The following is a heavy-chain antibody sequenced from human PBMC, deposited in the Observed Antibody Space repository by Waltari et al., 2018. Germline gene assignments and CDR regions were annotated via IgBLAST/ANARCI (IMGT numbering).Heavy chain of an antibody. D-gene: IGHD3-22*01. CDR1: GGSISSYY. Sequence: QVQLQESGPGLVKPSETLSLTCTVSGGSISSYYWSWIRQPPGKGLEWIGYIYYSGSTNDNPSLKSRVTISVDTSKNQFSLKLSSVTAADTAVYYCARSYYYDSSGYLFDYWGQGTLVTVSS. V-gene: IGHV4-59*01. CDR3: ARSYYYDSSGYLFDY. J-gene: IGHJ4*02. CDR2: IYYSGST.